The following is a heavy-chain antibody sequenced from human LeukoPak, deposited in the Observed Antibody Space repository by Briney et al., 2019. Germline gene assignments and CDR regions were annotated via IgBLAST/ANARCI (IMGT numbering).Heavy chain of an antibody. CDR1: GFTFSSYA. CDR2: IYSGGST. Sequence: PGRSLRLSCAASGFTFSSYAMSWVRQAPGKGLEWVSVIYSGGSTYYADSVKGRFTISRDKSKNTVYLQMNSLSAEDTAIYYCARVASTSPYFYGMDVWGQGTTVTVSS. V-gene: IGHV3-23*03. J-gene: IGHJ6*02. CDR3: ARVASTSPYFYGMDV.